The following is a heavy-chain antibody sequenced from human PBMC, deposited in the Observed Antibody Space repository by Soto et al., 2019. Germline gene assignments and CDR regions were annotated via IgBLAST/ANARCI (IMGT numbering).Heavy chain of an antibody. CDR2: ISGSGGST. V-gene: IGHV3-23*01. J-gene: IGHJ5*02. CDR1: GFTFSSYA. Sequence: GGSLRLSCAASGFTFSSYAMSWVRQAPGKGLEWVSAISGSGGSTYYADSGKGRFTISRDNSKNTLYLQMNSLRAEDTAVYYCAKRSSGIAAAGPGNWFDPWGQGTLVTVSS. D-gene: IGHD6-13*01. CDR3: AKRSSGIAAAGPGNWFDP.